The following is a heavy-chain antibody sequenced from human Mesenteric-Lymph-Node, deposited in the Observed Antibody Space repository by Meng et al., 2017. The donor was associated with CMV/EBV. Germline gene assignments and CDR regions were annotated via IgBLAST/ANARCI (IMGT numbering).Heavy chain of an antibody. V-gene: IGHV3-11*04. J-gene: IGHJ5*02. D-gene: IGHD5-12*01. CDR3: ARYAARGS. Sequence: GESLKISCAASGFTFSDYYMSWIRQAPGKGLEWVSYITTGSSRTDYAESVKGRFTISRDDARKSLYLQMNSLRAEDTAVYYCARYAARGSWGQGTLVTVSS. CDR2: ITTGSSRT. CDR1: GFTFSDYY.